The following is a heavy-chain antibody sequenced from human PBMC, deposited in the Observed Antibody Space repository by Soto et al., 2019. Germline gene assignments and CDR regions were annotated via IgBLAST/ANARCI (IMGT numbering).Heavy chain of an antibody. CDR2: IYWDDDK. J-gene: IGHJ4*02. Sequence: QITLKESGPTVVKPTETLTLTCTFPGFSLTTSGVGVGWVRQSPGKAPEWLALIYWDDDKRYSTSLKSRLTITKDTSKNQVVLTMANVDPADTAIYYCAHRVLRTVFGLVTTTAIYFDFWGQGTPVVVSS. D-gene: IGHD3-3*01. V-gene: IGHV2-5*02. CDR1: GFSLTTSGVG. CDR3: AHRVLRTVFGLVTTTAIYFDF.